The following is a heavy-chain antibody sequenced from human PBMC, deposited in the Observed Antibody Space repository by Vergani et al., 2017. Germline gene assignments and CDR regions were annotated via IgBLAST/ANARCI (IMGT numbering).Heavy chain of an antibody. J-gene: IGHJ6*02. V-gene: IGHV3-48*01. D-gene: IGHD2-2*01. CDR3: TRQTSSTSSFVYYYGMDV. Sequence: EVQLLESGGGLVQPGGSLRLSCAASGFTFSSYSMNWVRQAPGKGLEWVSYISSSSSTIYYADSVKGRFTISRDNAKNSLYLQMNSLRAEDTAVYYCTRQTSSTSSFVYYYGMDVWGQGTTVTVSS. CDR2: ISSSSSTI. CDR1: GFTFSSYS.